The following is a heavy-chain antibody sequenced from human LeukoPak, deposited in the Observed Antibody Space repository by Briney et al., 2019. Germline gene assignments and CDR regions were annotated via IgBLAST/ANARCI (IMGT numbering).Heavy chain of an antibody. CDR2: IRSKASSYAT. J-gene: IGHJ5*02. CDR1: GFTFSGSA. D-gene: IGHD2-2*01. CDR3: TRPYCSSTSCPEYNWFDP. V-gene: IGHV3-73*01. Sequence: PGGSLRLSCAASGFTFSGSAMHWVRQASGKGLEWVGRIRSKASSYATAYAASVKGRFTISRDDSKNTAYLQMNSLKTEDTAVYYCTRPYCSSTSCPEYNWFDPWGQGTLVTVSS.